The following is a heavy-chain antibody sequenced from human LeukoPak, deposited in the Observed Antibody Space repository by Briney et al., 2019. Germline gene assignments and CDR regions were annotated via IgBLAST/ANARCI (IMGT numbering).Heavy chain of an antibody. J-gene: IGHJ4*02. V-gene: IGHV4-39*07. CDR3: ARDYGDACFEY. CDR1: GGSLSSSSYD. D-gene: IGHD4-17*01. Sequence: SETLSLTCTVSGGSLSSSSYDWGRLRQPPGRGLEWLGSIYYSGSTYYNPSLKSRVTISLGQSQNQFSLALSSVTARGPARYLCARDYGDACFEYCGEGSLVTVSS. CDR2: IYYSGST.